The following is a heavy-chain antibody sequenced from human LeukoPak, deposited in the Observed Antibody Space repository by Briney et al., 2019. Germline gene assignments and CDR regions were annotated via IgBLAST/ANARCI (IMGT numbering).Heavy chain of an antibody. D-gene: IGHD6-19*01. J-gene: IGHJ4*02. CDR3: ARDPLVSAGIAVAGRDY. CDR2: IYSGGST. CDR1: GFTVSSNY. V-gene: IGHV3-66*01. Sequence: GGSLRLSCAASGFTVSSNYMSWVRQAPGKGLEWVSVIYSGGSTYYADSVKGRFTISRDNSENTLYLQMISMRAEDTAVYYCARDPLVSAGIAVAGRDYWGQGTLVTVSS.